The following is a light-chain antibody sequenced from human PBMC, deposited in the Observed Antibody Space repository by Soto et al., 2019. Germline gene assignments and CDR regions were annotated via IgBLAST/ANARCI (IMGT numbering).Light chain of an antibody. V-gene: IGKV3-20*01. CDR2: GAS. CDR1: QSVSTNY. CDR3: HQYGSTPFT. J-gene: IGKJ3*01. Sequence: EIVLTQSPGTLSLSPGDRATLSCRASQSVSTNYLAWYQQKLGQAPRLLIYGASSRATGIPDRFSGNGSGTDFTLTISRLEPEDFAVYYCHQYGSTPFTCGAGTKVDIK.